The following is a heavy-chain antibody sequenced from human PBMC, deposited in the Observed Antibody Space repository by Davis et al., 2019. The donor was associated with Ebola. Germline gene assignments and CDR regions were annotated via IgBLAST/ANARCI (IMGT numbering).Heavy chain of an antibody. CDR2: ISGSGGST. V-gene: IGHV3-23*01. J-gene: IGHJ4*02. Sequence: GESLKISCAASGFTFSNAWMSWVRQAPGKGLEWVSAISGSGGSTYYADSVKGRFTISRDNSKNTLYLQMNSLRAEDTAVYYCAKDRAVLIWAEEAYWGQGTLVTVSS. CDR3: AKDRAVLIWAEEAY. CDR1: GFTFSNAW. D-gene: IGHD3-10*01.